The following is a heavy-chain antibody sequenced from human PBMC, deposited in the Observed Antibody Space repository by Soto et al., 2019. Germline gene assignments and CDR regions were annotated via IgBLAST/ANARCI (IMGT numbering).Heavy chain of an antibody. CDR1: GFTFSSYG. D-gene: IGHD2-21*02. V-gene: IGHV3-30*18. CDR2: ISYDGSNK. CDR3: AKADSYYYYGMDV. J-gene: IGHJ6*02. Sequence: GGSLRLSCAASGFTFSSYGMHWVRQAPGKGLEWVAVISYDGSNKYYADSVKGRFTISRDNSKNTLYLQMNSLRAEDTAVYYCAKADSYYYYGMDVWGQGTTVTVSS.